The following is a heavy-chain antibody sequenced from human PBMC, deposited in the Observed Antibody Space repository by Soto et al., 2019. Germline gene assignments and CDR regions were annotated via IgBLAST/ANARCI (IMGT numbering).Heavy chain of an antibody. CDR3: ARVWAVGGASPAALDY. D-gene: IGHD2-2*01. J-gene: IGHJ4*02. Sequence: QVQLVESGGGVVQPGRSLRLSCAASGFTFSSYGMHWVRQAPGKGLEWVAVIWYDGSNKYYADSVMGRFTISRDNSKNTLYLQMNSLRAEDTAVYYCARVWAVGGASPAALDYWGQGTLVTVSS. CDR1: GFTFSSYG. CDR2: IWYDGSNK. V-gene: IGHV3-33*01.